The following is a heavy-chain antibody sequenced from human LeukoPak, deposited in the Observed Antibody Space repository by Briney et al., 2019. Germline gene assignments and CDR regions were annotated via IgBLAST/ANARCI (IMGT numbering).Heavy chain of an antibody. J-gene: IGHJ3*02. D-gene: IGHD3-22*01. Sequence: ASVKVSCKASGGTFSSYAISWVRQAPGQGLEWMGWISAYNGNTNYEQKLQGRVTMTTDTSTSTAYMELRSLRSDDTAAYYCASLKNSYDSSGYLVTDAFDIWGQGTMVTVSS. V-gene: IGHV1-18*01. CDR2: ISAYNGNT. CDR3: ASLKNSYDSSGYLVTDAFDI. CDR1: GGTFSSYA.